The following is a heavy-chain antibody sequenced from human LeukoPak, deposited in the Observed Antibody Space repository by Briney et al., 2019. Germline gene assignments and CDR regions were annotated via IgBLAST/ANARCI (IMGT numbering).Heavy chain of an antibody. V-gene: IGHV3-30*03. CDR1: GFTFSSYG. Sequence: GGSLRLSCAASGFTFSSYGMHWVRQAPGKGLEWVAVISYDGSNKYYADSVKGRFTISRDNPKNTLYLQMNSLRAEDTAVYYCAGLGYCSGGSCYGTGPFDYWGQGTLVTVSS. CDR2: ISYDGSNK. D-gene: IGHD2-15*01. J-gene: IGHJ4*02. CDR3: AGLGYCSGGSCYGTGPFDY.